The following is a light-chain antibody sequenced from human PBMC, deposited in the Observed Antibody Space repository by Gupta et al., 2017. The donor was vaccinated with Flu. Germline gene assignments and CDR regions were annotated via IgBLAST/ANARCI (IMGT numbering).Light chain of an antibody. V-gene: IGLV3-1*01. J-gene: IGLJ2*01. CDR3: QAWDSSTVV. Sequence: SYELTQPPSLSVSPGQTASITCPGDKLGDKYACWYQQKPGQSPVLVIYQDSKRPSGIPGRFCGSNSGNTATLTISGTQAMDEADYYCQAWDSSTVVFGGGTKLTVL. CDR2: QDS. CDR1: KLGDKY.